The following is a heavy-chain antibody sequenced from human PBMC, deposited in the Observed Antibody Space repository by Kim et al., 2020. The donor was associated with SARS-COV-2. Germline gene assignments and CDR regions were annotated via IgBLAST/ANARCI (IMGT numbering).Heavy chain of an antibody. CDR3: ATDNWPHGGSSSWSWFYP. J-gene: IGHJ5*02. V-gene: IGHV3-30*03. CDR1: GFTFSSYG. Sequence: GGSLRLSCAASGFTFSSYGMHWVRQAPGKGLEWVAVISYDGSNKYYADSVKGRFTISRDNSKNKLYLHMNSLRADDTAVYYCATDNWPHGGSSSWSWFYP. CDR2: ISYDGSNK. D-gene: IGHD6-13*01.